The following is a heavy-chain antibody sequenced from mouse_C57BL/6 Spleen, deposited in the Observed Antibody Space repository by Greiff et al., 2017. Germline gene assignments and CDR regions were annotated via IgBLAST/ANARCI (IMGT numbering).Heavy chain of an antibody. CDR3: ARGTTVDYYAMDY. D-gene: IGHD1-1*01. CDR2: IDPNSGGT. CDR1: GYTFTSYW. V-gene: IGHV1-72*01. J-gene: IGHJ4*01. Sequence: QVQLKQPGAELVKPGASVKLSCKASGYTFTSYWMHWVKQRPGRGLEWIGRIDPNSGGTKYNEKFKSKATLTVDKPSSTAYMQLSSLTSEDSAVYYCARGTTVDYYAMDYWGQGTSVTVSS.